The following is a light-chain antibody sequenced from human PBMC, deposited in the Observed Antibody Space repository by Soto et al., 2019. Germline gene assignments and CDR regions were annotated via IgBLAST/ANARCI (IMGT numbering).Light chain of an antibody. Sequence: DIVLTKTPAALTLSAGESATLSCRASQSVSSYLAWYQQKPGQAPRLLIYDASNRATGIPARFSGSGSGTDFTLTISSLEPEDFAVYYCQQRSNWPITFGQGTRLEIK. J-gene: IGKJ5*01. CDR2: DAS. CDR3: QQRSNWPIT. CDR1: QSVSSY. V-gene: IGKV3-11*01.